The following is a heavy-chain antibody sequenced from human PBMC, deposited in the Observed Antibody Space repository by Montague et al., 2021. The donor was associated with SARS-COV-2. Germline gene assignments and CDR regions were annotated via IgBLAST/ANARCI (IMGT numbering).Heavy chain of an antibody. CDR2: IYYSGST. J-gene: IGHJ5*02. V-gene: IGHV4-39*01. CDR3: ARQEYYYGSSGYGRMDWFDP. D-gene: IGHD3-22*01. Sequence: SETLSLTCTVSGGSISSSSYYWGWIRQPPGKGLEWIGSIYYSGSTYYNPSLKSRVTIFVDTSKNQFSLKLGSVTAADTAVYYCARQEYYYGSSGYGRMDWFDPWGQGTLVTVSS. CDR1: GGSISSSSYY.